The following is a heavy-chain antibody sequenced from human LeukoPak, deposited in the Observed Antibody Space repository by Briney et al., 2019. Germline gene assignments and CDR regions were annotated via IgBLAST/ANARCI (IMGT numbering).Heavy chain of an antibody. CDR3: AREPGTTLFYYFDY. V-gene: IGHV1-2*02. CDR1: GYTFTGYY. D-gene: IGHD1-7*01. J-gene: IGHJ4*02. CDR2: INPNSGGT. Sequence: ASVKVSCKASGYTFTGYYMHWVRQAPGQGLEWMGWINPNSGGTNYAQKFQGRVTMTRDTSISTAYMELSRLRSDDTAVYYCAREPGTTLFYYFDYWGQGTLVTVSS.